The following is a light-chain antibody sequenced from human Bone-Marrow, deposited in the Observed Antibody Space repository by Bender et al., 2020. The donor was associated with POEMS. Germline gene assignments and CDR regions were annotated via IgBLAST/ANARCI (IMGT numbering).Light chain of an antibody. J-gene: IGLJ1*01. CDR1: ALPKHY. CDR2: NDS. CDR3: QSADISGTYV. V-gene: IGLV3-25*03. Sequence: SYELTQPPSVSVSPGQTARITCSGDALPKHYAYWYQQKPGQAPVLVIFNDSERPSGIPERISGSSSGTTVTLTISGIQAEDEADYYCQSADISGTYVFGTGTKVTVL.